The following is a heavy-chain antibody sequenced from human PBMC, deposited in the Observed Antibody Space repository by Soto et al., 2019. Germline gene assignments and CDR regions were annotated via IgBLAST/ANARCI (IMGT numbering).Heavy chain of an antibody. V-gene: IGHV4-61*01. CDR1: GGSVSSGSYY. Sequence: SETLPLTCTVSGGSVSSGSYYWSWIRQPPGKGLEWIGYIYYSGSTNYNPSLKSRVTISVDTSKNQFSLKLSSVTAADTAVYYRARDLGGTGTIFDYWGQGTLVTVS. J-gene: IGHJ4*02. CDR3: ARDLGGTGTIFDY. CDR2: IYYSGST. D-gene: IGHD7-27*01.